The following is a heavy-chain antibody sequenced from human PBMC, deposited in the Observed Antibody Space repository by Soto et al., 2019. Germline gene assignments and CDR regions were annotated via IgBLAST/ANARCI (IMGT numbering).Heavy chain of an antibody. CDR3: ARERSFIAAAGTWFDP. D-gene: IGHD6-13*01. CDR2: IWYDGSNK. V-gene: IGHV3-33*01. J-gene: IGHJ5*02. CDR1: GFTFSSYG. Sequence: QVQLVESGGGVVQPGRSLRLSCAASGFTFSSYGMHWVRQAPGKGLEWVAVIWYDGSNKYYPDSVKGRFTISRDNSKNTLYLQMNSLRAEDTAVYYCARERSFIAAAGTWFDPWGQGTLVTVSS.